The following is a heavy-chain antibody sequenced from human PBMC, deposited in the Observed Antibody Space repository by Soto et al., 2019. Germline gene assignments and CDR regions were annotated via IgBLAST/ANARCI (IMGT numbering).Heavy chain of an antibody. D-gene: IGHD7-27*01. Sequence: QVQLQESGPGLAKPSETLSLTCTVSGGSISNHYWSWIRQPPGKGLEWIGYIYYNGNTNYNPSLKSRVTMSVDTSKKQISLKLSSVTAADTAVYYCTRANWYSEYWGQGTLVTVSS. CDR2: IYYNGNT. CDR3: TRANWYSEY. CDR1: GGSISNHY. J-gene: IGHJ4*02. V-gene: IGHV4-59*11.